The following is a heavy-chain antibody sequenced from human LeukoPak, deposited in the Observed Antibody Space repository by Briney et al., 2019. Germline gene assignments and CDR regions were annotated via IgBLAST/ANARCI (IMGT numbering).Heavy chain of an antibody. D-gene: IGHD3-22*01. J-gene: IGHJ4*02. V-gene: IGHV4-59*01. CDR3: ARERTGRSGYYPYYFDY. Sequence: SETLSLTCTVSGGSLSSYYWSWIRQPPGKGLEWIGYIYYSGSTNYNPSLKSRVTISVDTSKNQFSLKLSSVTAADTAVYYCARERTGRSGYYPYYFDYWGQGTLVTVSS. CDR2: IYYSGST. CDR1: GGSLSSYY.